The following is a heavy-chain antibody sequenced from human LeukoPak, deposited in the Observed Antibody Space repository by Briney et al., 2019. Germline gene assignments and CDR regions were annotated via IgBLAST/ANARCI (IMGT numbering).Heavy chain of an antibody. V-gene: IGHV5-51*01. Sequence: GESLKISCKGSGYSFTSYWIGWVRQMPGKGLEWMGIIYPGDSDTRYSPSFQGQVTISADKSISTAYLQWSSLKASDTAMYYCARQTHIVVVTTTYDYWGRGTLVTVSS. CDR3: ARQTHIVVVTTTYDY. J-gene: IGHJ4*02. D-gene: IGHD2-21*02. CDR1: GYSFTSYW. CDR2: IYPGDSDT.